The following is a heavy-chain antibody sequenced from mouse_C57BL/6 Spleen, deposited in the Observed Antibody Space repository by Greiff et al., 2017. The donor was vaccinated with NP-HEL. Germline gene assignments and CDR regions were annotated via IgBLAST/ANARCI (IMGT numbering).Heavy chain of an antibody. D-gene: IGHD2-2*01. J-gene: IGHJ2*01. CDR3: ANIYYGYGAGFDY. CDR2: INPNNGGT. Sequence: VQLQQSGPELVKPGASVKISCKAPGYTFTDYYMNWVKQSHGKSLEWIGDINPNNGGTSYNQKFKGKATLTVDKSSSTAYMELRSLTSEDSAVYYCANIYYGYGAGFDYWGQGTTLTVSS. V-gene: IGHV1-26*01. CDR1: GYTFTDYY.